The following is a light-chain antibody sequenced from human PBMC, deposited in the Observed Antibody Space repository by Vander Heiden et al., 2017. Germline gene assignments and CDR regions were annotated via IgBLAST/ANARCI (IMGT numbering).Light chain of an antibody. Sequence: DIQLTQSPSFLSASVGDRVTIPCRASQGISSYLAWYQQKPGKAPKLLIYAASTLQSGVPSRFSGSGSGTEFTLTISSLQPEDFATYYCQQLNSYPQVFGGGTKVEIK. CDR1: QGISSY. CDR2: AAS. CDR3: QQLNSYPQV. J-gene: IGKJ4*01. V-gene: IGKV1-9*01.